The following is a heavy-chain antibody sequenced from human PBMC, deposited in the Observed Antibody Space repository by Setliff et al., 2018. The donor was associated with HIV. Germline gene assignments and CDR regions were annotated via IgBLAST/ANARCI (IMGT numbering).Heavy chain of an antibody. CDR2: IYTGGRT. J-gene: IGHJ5*02. D-gene: IGHD6-13*01. CDR1: DDSISSNY. CDR3: ARIGSGWSVGWFDP. V-gene: IGHV4-4*07. Sequence: PSETLSLTCTVSDDSISSNYWSWIRQSAGKGLEWVGRIYTGGRTNYNPSLKSRVTISVDTSKNQFSLKLRSVTAADTAVYYCARIGSGWSVGWFDPWGQGTLVTVSS.